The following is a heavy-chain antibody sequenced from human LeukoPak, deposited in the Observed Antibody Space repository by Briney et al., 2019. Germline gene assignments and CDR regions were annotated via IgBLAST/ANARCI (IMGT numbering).Heavy chain of an antibody. Sequence: GGSLRLSCAASGFTFSDYYMSWIRQAPGKGLEWVSYISSSGSTIYYADSVKGRFTISRDNAKNSLYLQMNSLRAEDTAVYYCARAAYYDFWSGYLRGGFDPWGQGTLVTVSS. D-gene: IGHD3-3*01. CDR3: ARAAYYDFWSGYLRGGFDP. J-gene: IGHJ5*02. CDR1: GFTFSDYY. CDR2: ISSSGSTI. V-gene: IGHV3-11*01.